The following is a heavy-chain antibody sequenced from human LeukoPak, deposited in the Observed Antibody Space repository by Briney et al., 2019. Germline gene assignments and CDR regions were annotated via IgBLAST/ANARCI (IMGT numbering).Heavy chain of an antibody. D-gene: IGHD3-3*01. J-gene: IGHJ5*02. CDR3: ARGDFRGWADASWFDP. CDR2: IYYSGST. CDR1: GGSISSGDYY. V-gene: IGHV4-30-4*01. Sequence: SQTLSLTCTVSGGSISSGDYYRSWIRQPPGKGLEWIGYIYYSGSTYYNPSLKSRVTISVDTSKNQFSLKLSSVTAADTAVYYCARGDFRGWADASWFDPWGQGTLVTVSS.